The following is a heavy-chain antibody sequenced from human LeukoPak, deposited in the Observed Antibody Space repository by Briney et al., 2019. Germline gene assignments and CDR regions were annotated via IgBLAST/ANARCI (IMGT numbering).Heavy chain of an antibody. CDR2: ISYDGSNK. D-gene: IGHD3-22*01. J-gene: IGHJ4*02. Sequence: GRSLRLSCAASGFTFSSYAMHWVRQAPGKGLEWVAVISYDGSNKYYADSVKGRFTISRDNSKNTLYLQMNSLRAEDTAVYYCARGAANYYDSSGRFDYWGQGTLVTVSS. V-gene: IGHV3-30-3*01. CDR3: ARGAANYYDSSGRFDY. CDR1: GFTFSSYA.